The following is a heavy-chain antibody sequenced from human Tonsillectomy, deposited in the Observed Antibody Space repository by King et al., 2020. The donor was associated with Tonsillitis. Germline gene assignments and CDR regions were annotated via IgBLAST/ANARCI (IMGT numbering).Heavy chain of an antibody. Sequence: VQLVESGAEVKKPGASVKVSCTASGYTFTSYDVNWVRQATGQGLEWMGWMNPNSGNTGYAQKVQGRVTMTRNTSISTAYMELSSLRSEDAAVYYCARVSLTYCSGTSCYAYYYYGMDVWGQGTTVTVSS. CDR3: ARVSLTYCSGTSCYAYYYYGMDV. V-gene: IGHV1-8*01. CDR1: GYTFTSYD. CDR2: MNPNSGNT. D-gene: IGHD2-2*01. J-gene: IGHJ6*02.